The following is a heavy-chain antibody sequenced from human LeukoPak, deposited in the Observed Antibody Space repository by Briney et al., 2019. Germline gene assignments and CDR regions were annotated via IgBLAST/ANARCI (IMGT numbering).Heavy chain of an antibody. CDR3: AKDLYEQWLVQDY. J-gene: IGHJ4*02. Sequence: GGSLRLSCAASGFTFSTYNMNWVRQAPGKGLEWVAVISYDGSNKYYADSVKGRFTISRDNSKNTLYLQMNSLRAEDTAVYYCAKDLYEQWLVQDYWGQGTLVTVSS. CDR1: GFTFSTYN. V-gene: IGHV3-30*18. CDR2: ISYDGSNK. D-gene: IGHD6-19*01.